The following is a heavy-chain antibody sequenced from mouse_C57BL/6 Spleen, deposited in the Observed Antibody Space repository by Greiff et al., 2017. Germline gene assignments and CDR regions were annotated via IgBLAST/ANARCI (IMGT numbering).Heavy chain of an antibody. D-gene: IGHD4-1*02. J-gene: IGHJ3*01. V-gene: IGHV1-81*01. CDR2: IYPRSGNT. CDR3: ARSRFSTGTGRAY. Sequence: QVQLQQSGAELARPGASVKLSCKASGYTFTSYGISWVKQRTGQGLEWIGEIYPRSGNTYYNEKFKGKATLTADKSSSTAYIELRSLTSEDSAVYFCARSRFSTGTGRAYWGQGTLVTVSA. CDR1: GYTFTSYG.